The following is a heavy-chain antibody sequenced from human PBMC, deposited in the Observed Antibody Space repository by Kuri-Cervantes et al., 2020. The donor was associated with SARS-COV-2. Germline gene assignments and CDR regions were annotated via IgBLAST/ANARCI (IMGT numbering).Heavy chain of an antibody. CDR2: ISSSSSYI. CDR1: GFTFSSYS. J-gene: IGHJ6*03. CDR3: ARVHKAGATYYYYYMDV. V-gene: IGHV3-21*01. Sequence: GGSLRLSCAASGFTFSSYSMNWVRRAPGKGLEWVSSISSSSSYIYYADSVKGRFTISRDNAKNSLYLQMNSLRAEDTAVYYCARVHKAGATYYYYYMDVWGKGTTVTVSS. D-gene: IGHD1-26*01.